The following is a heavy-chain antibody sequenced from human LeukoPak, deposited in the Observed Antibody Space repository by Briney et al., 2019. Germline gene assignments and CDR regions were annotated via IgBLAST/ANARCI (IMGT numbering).Heavy chain of an antibody. Sequence: GGSLRLSCAVSGFTFSSYAMSWVRQAPGKGLEWVSAISGSGGSTYYADSVKGRFTISRDNSKNTLYLQMNSLRAEDTAVYYCAKDGVAGIYYFDYWGQGTLVTVSS. CDR2: ISGSGGST. CDR3: AKDGVAGIYYFDY. D-gene: IGHD6-19*01. V-gene: IGHV3-23*01. J-gene: IGHJ4*02. CDR1: GFTFSSYA.